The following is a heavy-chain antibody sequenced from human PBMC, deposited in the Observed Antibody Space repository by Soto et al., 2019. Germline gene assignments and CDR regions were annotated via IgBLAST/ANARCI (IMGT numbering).Heavy chain of an antibody. CDR2: INHSGST. V-gene: IGHV4-34*01. CDR3: AREGTIFGVVSYYYYMDV. Sequence: SETLSLTCAVYGGSFSGYYWSWIRQPPGKGLEWIGEINHSGSTNYNPSLKSRVTISVDTSKNQFSLKLSSVTAADTAVYYCAREGTIFGVVSYYYYMDVWGKGTTVTVSS. J-gene: IGHJ6*03. CDR1: GGSFSGYY. D-gene: IGHD3-3*01.